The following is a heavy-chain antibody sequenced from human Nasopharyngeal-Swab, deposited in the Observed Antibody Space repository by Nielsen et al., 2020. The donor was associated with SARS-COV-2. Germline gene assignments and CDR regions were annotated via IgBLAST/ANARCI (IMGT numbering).Heavy chain of an antibody. CDR1: GFTLSSYW. CDR2: IGNSDGSST. V-gene: IGHV3-74*01. CDR3: AREAYYNAVDY. J-gene: IGHJ4*02. D-gene: IGHD3-10*01. Sequence: GESLKISCTASGFTLSSYWMHWVRQAPGKGLMDASHIGNSDGSSTRYADSVKGRFTISRDDTKNSVYLQMNSPRGEDTAVYYCAREAYYNAVDYWGPGTLVTVSS.